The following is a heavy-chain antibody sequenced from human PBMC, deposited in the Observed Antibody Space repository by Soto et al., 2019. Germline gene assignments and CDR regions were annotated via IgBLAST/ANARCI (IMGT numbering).Heavy chain of an antibody. Sequence: QVQLVQSGAEVKKPGASVNVSCKASGYTFTNYGFSWVRQAPGQRLEWMGWISAYNGNTNDAQKLQGRVTMTTDTSTGTAYMELRSLRSDDTAVYYCASSFTSSQWLYGMDVWGQGTTVTVSS. J-gene: IGHJ6*02. D-gene: IGHD2-2*01. V-gene: IGHV1-18*01. CDR2: ISAYNGNT. CDR1: GYTFTNYG. CDR3: ASSFTSSQWLYGMDV.